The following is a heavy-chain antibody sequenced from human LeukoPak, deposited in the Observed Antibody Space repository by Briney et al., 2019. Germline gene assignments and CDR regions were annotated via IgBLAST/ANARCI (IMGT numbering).Heavy chain of an antibody. J-gene: IGHJ4*02. CDR1: GFTFSSYG. D-gene: IGHD3-22*01. V-gene: IGHV3-30*03. CDR3: ARDLSYYDSSGYYYETFDY. CDR2: ISYDGSNK. Sequence: GGSLRLSCAASGFTFSSYGMHWVRQAPGKGLEWVAVISYDGSNKYYADSVKGRFTISRDNSKNTLYLQMNSLRAEDTAVYYCARDLSYYDSSGYYYETFDYWGQGTLVTVSS.